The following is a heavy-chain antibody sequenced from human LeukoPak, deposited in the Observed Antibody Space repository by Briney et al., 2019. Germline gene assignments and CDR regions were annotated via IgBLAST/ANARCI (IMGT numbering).Heavy chain of an antibody. CDR3: ARGGYYQVFDY. CDR1: GGSINSYY. CDR2: IYYSGST. Sequence: PSETLSLTCTVSGGSINSYYWSWIRQPPGKGLEWIGYIYYSGSTNYNPSLKSRVTISVDTSKNQFSLKLSSVTAADTAMYYCARGGYYQVFDYWGQGTLVTVSS. D-gene: IGHD1-26*01. V-gene: IGHV4-59*01. J-gene: IGHJ4*02.